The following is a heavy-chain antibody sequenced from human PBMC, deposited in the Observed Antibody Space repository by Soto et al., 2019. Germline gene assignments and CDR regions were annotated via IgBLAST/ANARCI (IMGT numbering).Heavy chain of an antibody. D-gene: IGHD3-16*01. Sequence: DVYLVESGGGLVQPGGSLRLSCTASGFTLSSYSMNWVRQAPGKGPEWVSHISSNSDTVDYADSVKGRFTISRDNARNSLSLQMNRLRAEDTAVYYCARVGLKFLLGGEFFQVWGQGTLVTVSS. CDR1: GFTLSSYS. J-gene: IGHJ1*01. CDR2: ISSNSDTV. V-gene: IGHV3-48*01. CDR3: ARVGLKFLLGGEFFQV.